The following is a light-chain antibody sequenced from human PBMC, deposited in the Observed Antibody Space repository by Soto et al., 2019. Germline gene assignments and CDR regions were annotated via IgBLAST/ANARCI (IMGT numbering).Light chain of an antibody. Sequence: QSALTQPASVSGSPGPSITIACTGTSSDVGGYKYVSWYQQHPGKAPKRMIYEVSNRPSGVSNRFSGSKSGNTASLTISGLRAEDEAVYYCSSYPGSSTHVVFGGGTKRTVL. CDR1: SSDVGGYKY. CDR3: SSYPGSSTHVV. CDR2: EVS. V-gene: IGLV2-14*01. J-gene: IGLJ2*01.